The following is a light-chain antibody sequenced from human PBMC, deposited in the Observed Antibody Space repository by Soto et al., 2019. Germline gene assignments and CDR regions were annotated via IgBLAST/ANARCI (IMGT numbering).Light chain of an antibody. Sequence: DTQMTQSPSIVSASVGERVTITCRASQNIRNWLAWYQQKPGKAPKVLIYGASNLESGVPSRFSGSGSGTEFTLTISSLQPDDFATYYCQQYDGHFGQGSKVEIK. CDR3: QQYDGH. J-gene: IGKJ2*01. CDR2: GAS. CDR1: QNIRNW. V-gene: IGKV1-5*01.